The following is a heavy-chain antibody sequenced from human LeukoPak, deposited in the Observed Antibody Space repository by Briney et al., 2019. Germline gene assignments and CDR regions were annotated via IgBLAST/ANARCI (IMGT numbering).Heavy chain of an antibody. V-gene: IGHV4-4*02. J-gene: IGHJ4*02. CDR3: ARGAGEQLWFYFDY. D-gene: IGHD5-18*01. CDR2: IYHSGST. CDR1: GGSISSSNW. Sequence: SGTLPLTCAVSGGSISSSNWWSWVRQPPGKGLEWIGEIYHSGSTNYNPSLKSRVTISVDKSKNQFSLKLSSVTAADTAVYYCARGAGEQLWFYFDYWGQGTLVTVSS.